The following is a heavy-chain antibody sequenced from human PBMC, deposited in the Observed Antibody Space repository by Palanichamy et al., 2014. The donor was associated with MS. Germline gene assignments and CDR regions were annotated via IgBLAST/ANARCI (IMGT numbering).Heavy chain of an antibody. D-gene: IGHD3-3*01. Sequence: QVQLVESGGGVVLPGRSLRLSCAASGFTFSSYGMHWVRQAPGKGLEWVAVISYDGSNKYYADSVKGRFTISRDNSKNTLYLQMNSLRAEDTAVYYCAKDRGSGYSFVDYWGQGTLVTVSS. V-gene: IGHV3-30*18. CDR2: ISYDGSNK. CDR1: GFTFSSYG. J-gene: IGHJ4*02. CDR3: AKDRGSGYSFVDY.